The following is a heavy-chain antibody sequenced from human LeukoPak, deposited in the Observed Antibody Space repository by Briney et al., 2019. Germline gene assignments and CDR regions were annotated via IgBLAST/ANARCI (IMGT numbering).Heavy chain of an antibody. CDR1: GFIFNNYA. CDR2: ISWNSGRI. V-gene: IGHV3-9*01. Sequence: GRSLRLSCAGSGFIFNNYAMHWVRQPPGKGLEWVSGISWNSGRIDYADSVKGRFTISRDNAKNSLYLQMNSLRVEDTAFYYCAKDNRRHYTSGPNPDSLHWGQGALVTVSS. CDR3: AKDNRRHYTSGPNPDSLH. J-gene: IGHJ4*02. D-gene: IGHD6-19*01.